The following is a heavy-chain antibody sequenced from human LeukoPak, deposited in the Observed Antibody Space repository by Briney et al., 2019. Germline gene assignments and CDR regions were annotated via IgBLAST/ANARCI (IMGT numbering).Heavy chain of an antibody. CDR1: GGSISSTYW. CDR3: ARHYYDSSGYIRAFDY. Sequence: SETLSLTCAVSGGSISSTYWWSWVRQPPGKGLEWIGEIFHSGSTNYNPSLKSRVTISVDTSKNQFYMKLSSVTAADTAIYYCARHYYDSSGYIRAFDYWGQGTLVTVSS. V-gene: IGHV4-4*02. J-gene: IGHJ4*02. CDR2: IFHSGST. D-gene: IGHD3-22*01.